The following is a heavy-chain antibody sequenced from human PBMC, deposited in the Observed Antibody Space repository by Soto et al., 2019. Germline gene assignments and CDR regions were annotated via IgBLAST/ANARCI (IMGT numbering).Heavy chain of an antibody. V-gene: IGHV4-30-4*01. J-gene: IGHJ3*02. CDR3: AREVIPAATLGSDAFDI. CDR2: IFSSGSA. CDR1: GGSISSDNYF. Sequence: QVQLQESGPGLVKPSQTLTLTCSVSGGSISSDNYFWSWIRQPPGKGLEWIGYIFSSGSAHYNPSLKSRFTISVDTYKNQFSLDLFSVTAADTAMYYCAREVIPAATLGSDAFDIWGQGTMVTVSS. D-gene: IGHD3-16*02.